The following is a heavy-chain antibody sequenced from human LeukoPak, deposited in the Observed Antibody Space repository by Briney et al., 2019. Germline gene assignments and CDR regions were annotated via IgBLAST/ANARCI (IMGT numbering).Heavy chain of an antibody. V-gene: IGHV4-39*01. D-gene: IGHD3-22*01. Sequence: SETLSLTCSVSGDSVSRSDSYWDWIRQPPGKGLEWIGTIYHSGRTYYSPSLKSRVTMSVDPSNNQFSLNLRSVTAADTAVYYCARRRYYDGSGYLEWGQGTLLSVSS. CDR2: IYHSGRT. CDR1: GDSVSRSDSY. CDR3: ARRRYYDGSGYLE. J-gene: IGHJ1*01.